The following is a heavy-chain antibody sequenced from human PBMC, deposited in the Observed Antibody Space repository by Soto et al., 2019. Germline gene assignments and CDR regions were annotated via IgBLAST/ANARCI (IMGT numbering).Heavy chain of an antibody. V-gene: IGHV4-59*01. J-gene: IGHJ4*02. CDR2: IYYSGST. D-gene: IGHD3-10*01. Sequence: SETLSLTCTVSGGSISSYYWSWIRQPPGKGLEWIGYIYYSGSTNYNPSLKSRVTISVDTSKNQFSLKLSSVTAADTAVYYCARSLVSGREYYFDYWGQGTLVTVSS. CDR3: ARSLVSGREYYFDY. CDR1: GGSISSYY.